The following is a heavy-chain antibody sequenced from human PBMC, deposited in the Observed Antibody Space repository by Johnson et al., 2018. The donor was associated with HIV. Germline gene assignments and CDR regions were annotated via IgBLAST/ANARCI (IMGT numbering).Heavy chain of an antibody. D-gene: IGHD5-12*01. J-gene: IGHJ3*02. V-gene: IGHV3-74*03. CDR3: ARVQVAMATIGDAFDI. CDR1: GFTFSTNW. Sequence: VQLVESGGDLVQPGGSLRLSCVGSGFTFSTNWMHWFRQAPGKGLVWVSRINSDGRSTSYAASVKGRFTISRDTAKNKLYLQMDSLGAEDTAVYFCARVQVAMATIGDAFDIWGQGTMVTVSS. CDR2: INSDGRST.